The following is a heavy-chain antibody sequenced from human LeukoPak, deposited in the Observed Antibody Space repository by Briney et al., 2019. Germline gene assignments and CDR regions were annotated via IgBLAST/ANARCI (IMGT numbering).Heavy chain of an antibody. CDR2: VNHGGST. CDR1: GGSFSGYY. CDR3: ASRYSSSWYEGYFDY. J-gene: IGHJ4*02. D-gene: IGHD6-13*01. Sequence: PSETLSLTCAVFGGSFSGYYWSWIRQPPGKGLEWIGRVNHGGSTNYNPSLKSRVTISVGTSKNQFSLKLSSVTAADTAVYYCASRYSSSWYEGYFDYWGQGTLVTVSS. V-gene: IGHV4-34*01.